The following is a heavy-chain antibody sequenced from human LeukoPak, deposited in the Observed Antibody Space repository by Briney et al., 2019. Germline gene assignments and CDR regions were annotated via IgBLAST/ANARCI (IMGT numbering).Heavy chain of an antibody. CDR3: ARDYRHSSSWYDAFDI. J-gene: IGHJ3*02. D-gene: IGHD6-13*01. CDR2: IYTSGST. V-gene: IGHV4-4*07. Sequence: SETLSLTCTVSGGSISSYYWSWIRQPAGKGLEWIGRIYTSGSTNYNPSLKSRVTMSVDTSKNQFSLKLSSVTAADTAVYYCARDYRHSSSWYDAFDIWGQGTMVTVSS. CDR1: GGSISSYY.